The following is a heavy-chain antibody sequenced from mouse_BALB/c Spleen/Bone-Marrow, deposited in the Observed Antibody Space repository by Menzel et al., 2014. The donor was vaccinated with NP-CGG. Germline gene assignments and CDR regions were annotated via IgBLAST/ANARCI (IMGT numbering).Heavy chain of an antibody. CDR2: INPSSAYT. D-gene: IGHD1-1*01. CDR3: TIRYYAMDY. J-gene: IGHJ4*01. V-gene: IGHV1-4*01. Sequence: QVQRQQPGAELARPGASVKMSCQASGYTFTRYTMHWEKQRPGQGLEWIGYINPSSAYTNYNQKFKDKATLTADKSSSTAYMQLSSLTSEDSAVYYCTIRYYAMDYWGQGTSVTVSS. CDR1: GYTFTRYT.